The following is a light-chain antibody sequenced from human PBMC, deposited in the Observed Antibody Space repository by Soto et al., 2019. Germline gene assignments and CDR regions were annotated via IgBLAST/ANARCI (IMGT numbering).Light chain of an antibody. CDR2: EVS. J-gene: IGLJ2*01. Sequence: QSALTQPASVSGSPGQSITISCTGTSSDVGGYNYVSWYQQHPGKAPKLMIYEVSNRPSGVSNRFSGSKSGNTASLTISGLQAEDEADYHCSSYTSSSTPVFGGGTKLTVL. V-gene: IGLV2-14*01. CDR1: SSDVGGYNY. CDR3: SSYTSSSTPV.